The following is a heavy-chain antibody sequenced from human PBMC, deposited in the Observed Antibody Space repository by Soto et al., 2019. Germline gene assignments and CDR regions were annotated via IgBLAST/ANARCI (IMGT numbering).Heavy chain of an antibody. CDR1: GFTFSDYY. J-gene: IGHJ6*02. V-gene: IGHV3-11*01. Sequence: QVQLVESGGGLVKPGGSLRLSCAASGFTFSDYYMSWIRQAPGKGLEWVSYISSSGSTIYYADSVKGRFTISRDNAKNSLYLQMNSLRAEDTAVYYCARLDGNSYDSSGYYYYYYGMDAWGQGTTVTVSS. CDR2: ISSSGSTI. CDR3: ARLDGNSYDSSGYYYYYYGMDA. D-gene: IGHD3-22*01.